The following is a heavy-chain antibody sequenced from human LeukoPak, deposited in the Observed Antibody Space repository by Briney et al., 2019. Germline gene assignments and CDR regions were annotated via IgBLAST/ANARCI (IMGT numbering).Heavy chain of an antibody. V-gene: IGHV3-7*01. D-gene: IGHD5-18*01. CDR1: GFTFSSYW. CDR3: ARVSGYSFWAPSDY. CDR2: INHNGNVN. J-gene: IGHJ4*02. Sequence: GGSLRLSCAASGFTFSSYWMNWARQAPRKGLEWVASINHNGNVNYYVDSVKGRFTISRDNAKNSLYLQMNSLRDEDTAVYYCARVSGYSFWAPSDYWGQGTLVTVSS.